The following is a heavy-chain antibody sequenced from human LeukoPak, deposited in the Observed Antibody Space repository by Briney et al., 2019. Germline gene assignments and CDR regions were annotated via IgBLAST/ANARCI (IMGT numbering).Heavy chain of an antibody. CDR2: ISNDGSRK. J-gene: IGHJ5*02. V-gene: IGHV3-30*03. D-gene: IGHD1-26*01. CDR3: ARDRWHSGSYSWLGP. Sequence: GGSLRLSCATSGFTFSRHGMHWVRQAPGKGLEWVAIISNDGSRKYYAHSVEGRFTISRDNSKNTLYLQLNSLRAEDTAVYYCARDRWHSGSYSWLGPWGQGTLVTVSS. CDR1: GFTFSRHG.